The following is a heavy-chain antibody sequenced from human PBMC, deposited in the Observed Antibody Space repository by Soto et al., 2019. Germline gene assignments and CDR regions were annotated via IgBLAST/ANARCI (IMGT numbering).Heavy chain of an antibody. CDR1: GGTFSSYA. Sequence: ASVKVSCKASGGTFSSYAISWVRQAPGQGLEWMGGIIPIFGTANYAQKFQGRVTITADESTSTAYMELSSLRSEDTAVYYCARARIAARLYYYYGMDVWGQGTTVTVSS. V-gene: IGHV1-69*13. J-gene: IGHJ6*02. D-gene: IGHD6-6*01. CDR3: ARARIAARLYYYYGMDV. CDR2: IIPIFGTA.